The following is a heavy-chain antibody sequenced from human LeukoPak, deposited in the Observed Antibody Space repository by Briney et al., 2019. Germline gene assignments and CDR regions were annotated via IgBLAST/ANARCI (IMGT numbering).Heavy chain of an antibody. CDR3: ASIGGTSLEY. CDR1: GYTFTDQY. V-gene: IGHV1-2*02. D-gene: IGHD4-23*01. J-gene: IGHJ4*02. Sequence: SVKVSCKASGYTFTDQYMHWVRQAPGQGLEWVGWINPNSGGTNYAEKFQGRVTMTRDTSINTAYMEVSRLRSDDTAVYYCASIGGTSLEYWGQGTLVTVSS. CDR2: INPNSGGT.